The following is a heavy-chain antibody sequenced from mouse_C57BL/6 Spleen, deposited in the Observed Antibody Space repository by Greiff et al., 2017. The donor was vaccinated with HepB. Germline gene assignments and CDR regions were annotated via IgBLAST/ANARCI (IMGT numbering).Heavy chain of an antibody. J-gene: IGHJ4*01. CDR3: ARAPPRDYGSSYYAMDD. CDR2: INPSSGYT. Sequence: QVQLQQSGADLARPGASVKMSCTASGYTFTSYTMHWVKQRPGQGLEWIGYINPSSGYTNYNQKFKDKATLTADKSSSTAYMQLSSLTSEDSAVYYCARAPPRDYGSSYYAMDDWGQGTSVTVAS. D-gene: IGHD1-1*01. CDR1: GYTFTSYT. V-gene: IGHV1-4*01.